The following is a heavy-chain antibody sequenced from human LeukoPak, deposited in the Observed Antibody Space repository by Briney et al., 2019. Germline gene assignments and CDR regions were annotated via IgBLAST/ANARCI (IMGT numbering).Heavy chain of an antibody. CDR1: GYTFPSYF. CDR2: INPTGGST. CDR3: ARTAARRFDY. V-gene: IGHV1-46*01. D-gene: IGHD6-6*01. Sequence: ASVKVSCKASGYTFPSYFMHWVRQAPGQGLEWMGIINPTGGSTTYAQKFQGRVTMTRDTSTSTVYMELSSLRSDDTAVYYCARTAARRFDYWGQGTLVTVS. J-gene: IGHJ4*02.